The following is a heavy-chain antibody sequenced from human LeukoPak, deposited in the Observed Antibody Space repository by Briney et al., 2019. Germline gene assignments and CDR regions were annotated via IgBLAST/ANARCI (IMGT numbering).Heavy chain of an antibody. CDR2: ISSSGSTI. V-gene: IGHV3-48*03. Sequence: GGSLRLSCAASGFTFSSYEMNWVRQAPGKGLEWVSYISSSGSTIYYADSVKGRFTISRDNSKNTLYLQMNSLRAEDTAVYYCAKDPVVVPAAIEVYFDYWGQGTLVTVSS. J-gene: IGHJ4*02. D-gene: IGHD2-2*01. CDR1: GFTFSSYE. CDR3: AKDPVVVPAAIEVYFDY.